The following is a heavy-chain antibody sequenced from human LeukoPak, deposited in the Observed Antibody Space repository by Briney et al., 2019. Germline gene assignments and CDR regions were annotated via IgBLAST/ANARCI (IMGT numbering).Heavy chain of an antibody. CDR3: ARATPYYYDSNYFQH. CDR1: GVSISSSNW. CDR2: IYHSGST. V-gene: IGHV4-4*02. D-gene: IGHD3-22*01. J-gene: IGHJ1*01. Sequence: SETLSLTCAVSGVSISSSNWWSWVRQPPGKGLEWIGEIYHSGSTNYNPSLKSRVTISVDTSKNQFSLKLSSVTAADTAVYYCARATPYYYDSNYFQHWGQGTLVTVSS.